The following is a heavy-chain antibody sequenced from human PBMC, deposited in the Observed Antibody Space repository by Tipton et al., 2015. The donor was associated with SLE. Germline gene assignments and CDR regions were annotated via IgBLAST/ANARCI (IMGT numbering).Heavy chain of an antibody. Sequence: SLRLSCAASGFTYSGYAMHWVRQDPGKGLEWVAFIRADGSNKDYADSVKGRFTISRDNSKNTLYLQMNRLRVEDTAVYYCAGGTGAYFDHWGQVTLVTVPS. CDR3: AGGTGAYFDH. D-gene: IGHD3-16*01. CDR1: GFTYSGYA. CDR2: IRADGSNK. J-gene: IGHJ4*02. V-gene: IGHV3-30*02.